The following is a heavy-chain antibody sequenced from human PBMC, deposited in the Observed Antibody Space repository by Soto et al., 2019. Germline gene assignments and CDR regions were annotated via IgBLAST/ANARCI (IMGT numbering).Heavy chain of an antibody. Sequence: ASVKVSCKASGYTFTGYYMHWVRQAPGQGLEWMGWINPNSGGTNYAQKFQGWVTMTRDTSISTAYMELSRLRSDDTAVYYCAREFDFWSGSYGMDVWGQGTTVTVSS. CDR1: GYTFTGYY. D-gene: IGHD3-3*01. CDR3: AREFDFWSGSYGMDV. V-gene: IGHV1-2*04. CDR2: INPNSGGT. J-gene: IGHJ6*02.